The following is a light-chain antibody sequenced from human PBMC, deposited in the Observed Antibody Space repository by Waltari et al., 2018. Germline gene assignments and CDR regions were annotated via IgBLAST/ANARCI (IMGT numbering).Light chain of an antibody. J-gene: IGLJ1*01. V-gene: IGLV2-14*01. CDR3: SSYTTSRTYV. CDR1: NSDVGSYNF. CDR2: EVT. Sequence: QSALTQPASVSGSPGQSLTISCTGTNSDVGSYNFVSWYQQHPGEAPKLMIFEVTNRPSGVSNRFSCSKSGNTASLIISGLQGEDEADYYCSSYTTSRTYVFGTGTKVTVL.